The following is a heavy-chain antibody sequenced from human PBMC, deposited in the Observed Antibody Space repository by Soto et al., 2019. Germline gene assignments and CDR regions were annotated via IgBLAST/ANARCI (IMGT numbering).Heavy chain of an antibody. J-gene: IGHJ6*02. CDR1: RYTFTNFY. Sequence: GASVKVSCKASRYTFTNFYIHWLRQAPGQGLEWMGIINPSGGSTTYPQKFQGRVTMTRDTSTSTVHMELISLRSEDTAVYYCARSQVRRPLDVWGPGTTVTVSS. CDR2: INPSGGST. CDR3: ARSQVRRPLDV. V-gene: IGHV1-46*01.